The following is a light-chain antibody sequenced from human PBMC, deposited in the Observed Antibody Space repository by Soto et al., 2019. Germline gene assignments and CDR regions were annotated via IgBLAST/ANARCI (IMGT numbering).Light chain of an antibody. CDR2: EVS. V-gene: IGLV2-14*01. Sequence: QSALTQPASVSGSPGQSITISCTGTSSDVGGHNYVSWYQHHADKAPKLMINEVSNRPSGVSNRFSGSKSGNTASLTIYGLQAEDEADYYCSSFSSSSTLYVFGTGTKLTVL. CDR3: SSFSSSSTLYV. CDR1: SSDVGGHNY. J-gene: IGLJ1*01.